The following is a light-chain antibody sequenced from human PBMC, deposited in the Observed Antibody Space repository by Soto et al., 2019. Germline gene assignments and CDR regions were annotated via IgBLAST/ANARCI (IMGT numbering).Light chain of an antibody. J-gene: IGLJ3*02. Sequence: QSVLTQPASVSGSPGQSSTISCAGARSDVGTYNLVSWYQQHPGKTPKLILYEGGKRPSGVSTRFSGSKSGNTASLTISGLQAEDEADYYCCSYSSTGPFVVFGGGTKLTVL. CDR2: EGG. V-gene: IGLV2-23*03. CDR3: CSYSSTGPFVV. CDR1: RSDVGTYNL.